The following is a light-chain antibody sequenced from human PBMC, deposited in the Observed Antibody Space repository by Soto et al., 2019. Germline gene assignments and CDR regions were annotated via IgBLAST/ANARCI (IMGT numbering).Light chain of an antibody. CDR3: QQQNNYPWT. CDR1: QDINIY. V-gene: IGKV1-17*03. Sequence: DLPMTQSPSAMSASVGDRITITCRATQDINIYLAWFQQKPGKVPKRLIYGASTLQSGVPSRFSGSGSGTEFTLTISSLQPEDFATYYCQQQNNYPWTFGPGTKVEVK. CDR2: GAS. J-gene: IGKJ1*01.